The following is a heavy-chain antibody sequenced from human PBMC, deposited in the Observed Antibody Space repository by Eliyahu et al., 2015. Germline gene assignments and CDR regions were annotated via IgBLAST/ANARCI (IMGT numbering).Heavy chain of an antibody. Sequence: QVQLVQSGAEVKKPGASVKVSCKASGYTFTRYYMHWRRQDPGQGLEWMGIINPSGGSTSYAQRFQGRVTMTRDTSTSTVYMQLSSLRSEDTAVYYCARAARPGGGFDYWGQGTLVTVSS. CDR3: ARAARPGGGFDY. CDR1: GYTFTRYY. V-gene: IGHV1-46*03. J-gene: IGHJ4*02. D-gene: IGHD6-6*01. CDR2: INPSGGST.